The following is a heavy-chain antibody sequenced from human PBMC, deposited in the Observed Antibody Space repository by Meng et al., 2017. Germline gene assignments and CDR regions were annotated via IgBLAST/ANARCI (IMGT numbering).Heavy chain of an antibody. CDR2: MNPNSGNT. CDR3: ARGVYDSSGYIPFDY. CDR1: GYTFTSYD. J-gene: IGHJ4*02. D-gene: IGHD3-22*01. Sequence: ASVTVSCKASGYTFTSYDINWVRQATGRGLEWMGWMNPNSGNTGYAQKFQGRVTITRNTSISTAYMELSSLRSEDTAVYYCARGVYDSSGYIPFDYWGQGTLVTVSS. V-gene: IGHV1-8*03.